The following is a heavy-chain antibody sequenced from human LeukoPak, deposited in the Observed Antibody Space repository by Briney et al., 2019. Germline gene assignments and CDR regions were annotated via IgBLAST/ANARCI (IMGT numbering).Heavy chain of an antibody. Sequence: GASVKVSCKASGYTFTGYYMHWVRQAPGQGLEWMGWINPNSGGTNYAQKFQGRVTMTRDTSISTAYMELSRLRSDDTAVYYCARVGYSSSWYRVVDYYYYMDVWGKGTTVTVFS. D-gene: IGHD6-13*01. J-gene: IGHJ6*03. CDR1: GYTFTGYY. V-gene: IGHV1-2*02. CDR3: ARVGYSSSWYRVVDYYYYMDV. CDR2: INPNSGGT.